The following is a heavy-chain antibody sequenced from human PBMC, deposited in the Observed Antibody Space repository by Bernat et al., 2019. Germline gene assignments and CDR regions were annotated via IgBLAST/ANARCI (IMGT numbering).Heavy chain of an antibody. CDR2: IWYDGSNK. CDR3: ARGVVEDIVVVVAATHPNWFDP. CDR1: GFTFSSYG. J-gene: IGHJ5*02. Sequence: GGGGGQPGRSRRRSCAASGFTFSSYGMHWGRQAPGKGLEWVAVIWYDGSNKYYADSVKGRFTISRDNSKNTLYLQMNSLRAEDTAVYYCARGVVEDIVVVVAATHPNWFDPWGQGTLVTVSS. D-gene: IGHD2-15*01. V-gene: IGHV3-33*01.